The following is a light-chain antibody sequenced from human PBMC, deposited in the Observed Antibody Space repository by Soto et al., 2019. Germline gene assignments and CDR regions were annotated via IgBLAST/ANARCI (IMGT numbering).Light chain of an antibody. V-gene: IGLV1-40*01. CDR1: SSNIGAGYD. CDR2: GNT. Sequence: QSVLTQPPSVSGAPGQRVTISCTGSSSNIGAGYDVHWYQQLPGTAPKLVVYGNTNRPSGVPDRFSGSKSGTSASLAITGLQAEDAADYYCQSYDSSLRGSVFGGGTKLTVL. CDR3: QSYDSSLRGSV. J-gene: IGLJ3*02.